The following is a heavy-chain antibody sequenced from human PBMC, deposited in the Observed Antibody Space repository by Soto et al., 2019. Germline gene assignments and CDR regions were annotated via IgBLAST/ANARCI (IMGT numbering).Heavy chain of an antibody. CDR1: GGSISSYY. Sequence: QVQLQESGPGLVKPSETLSLTCTVSGGSISSYYWSWIRQPPGKRLGWVGYMYYSGSTNYNHSLKSRVTISVDTSKNQFSLELRSVTAAETDVYYCARDSVGSGYDWGQGTLVTVSS. D-gene: IGHD5-12*01. CDR3: ARDSVGSGYD. CDR2: MYYSGST. V-gene: IGHV4-59*01. J-gene: IGHJ4*02.